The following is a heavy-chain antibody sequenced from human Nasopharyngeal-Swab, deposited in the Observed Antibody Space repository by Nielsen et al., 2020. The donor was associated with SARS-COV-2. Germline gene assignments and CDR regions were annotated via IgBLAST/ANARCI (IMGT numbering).Heavy chain of an antibody. Sequence: WVRQAPGQGLEWMGRIIPILGIANYAQKFQGRVTITADKSTSTAYMELSSLRSEDTAVYYCARYNWNVPALGYYYGMDVWGQGTTVTSP. CDR3: ARYNWNVPALGYYYGMDV. V-gene: IGHV1-69*02. J-gene: IGHJ6*02. CDR2: IIPILGIA. D-gene: IGHD1-1*01.